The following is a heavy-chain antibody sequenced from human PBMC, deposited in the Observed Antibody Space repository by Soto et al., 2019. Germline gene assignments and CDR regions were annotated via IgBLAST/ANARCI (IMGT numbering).Heavy chain of an antibody. CDR2: IYYSGST. CDR1: GGSISSSNYY. J-gene: IGHJ6*02. Sequence: KTSETLSLTCIVSGGSISSSNYYWGWIRQPPGKGLEWIGSIYYSGSTNYNPSLKSRVTISVDTSKNQFSLKLSSVTAADTAVYYCARDRSVVIRNSYYYYGMDAWGQGTTVTVSS. V-gene: IGHV4-39*07. D-gene: IGHD3-22*01. CDR3: ARDRSVVIRNSYYYYGMDA.